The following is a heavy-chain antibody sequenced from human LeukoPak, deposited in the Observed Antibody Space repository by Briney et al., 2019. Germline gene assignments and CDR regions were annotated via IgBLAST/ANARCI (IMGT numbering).Heavy chain of an antibody. CDR1: GFTFSDYY. V-gene: IGHV3-11*03. CDR3: ARSGDSYGFQGIY. J-gene: IGHJ4*02. D-gene: IGHD5-18*01. CDR2: ISSSSSYT. Sequence: PGGSLRLSCAASGFTFSDYYMSWIRQAPGKGLEWVSYISSSSSYTNYADSVKGRFTISRDNAKNSLYLQMNSLRAEDTAVYYCARSGDSYGFQGIYWGQGTLVTVSS.